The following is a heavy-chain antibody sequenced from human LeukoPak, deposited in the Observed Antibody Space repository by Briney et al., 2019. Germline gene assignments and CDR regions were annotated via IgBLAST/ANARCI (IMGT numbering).Heavy chain of an antibody. J-gene: IGHJ1*01. CDR1: GFTFSSYA. CDR3: VKDGGGGSCTGGNCYFSYFQT. V-gene: IGHV3-64D*06. CDR2: ISSNGGST. Sequence: GGSLRLSCSASGFTFSSYAMHWVRQAPGKGLEYVSPISSNGGSTYYADSVKGRFTISRDNSKNTLYLQMSSLRAEDTAVYYCVKDGGGGSCTGGNCYFSYFQTWGQGTLVTVSS. D-gene: IGHD2-15*01.